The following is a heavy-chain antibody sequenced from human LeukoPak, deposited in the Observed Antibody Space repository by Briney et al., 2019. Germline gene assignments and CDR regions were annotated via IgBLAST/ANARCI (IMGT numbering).Heavy chain of an antibody. Sequence: GGSLRLSCAASGFTFSSYGMHWVRQAPGKGLEWVAVISYDGSNKYYADSVKGRFTISRDNSKNTVFLQMNSLRAEDTAVYYCARPLDSSGYPITNYYFDYWGQGTLVTVSS. CDR1: GFTFSSYG. CDR2: ISYDGSNK. V-gene: IGHV3-30*03. D-gene: IGHD3-22*01. J-gene: IGHJ4*02. CDR3: ARPLDSSGYPITNYYFDY.